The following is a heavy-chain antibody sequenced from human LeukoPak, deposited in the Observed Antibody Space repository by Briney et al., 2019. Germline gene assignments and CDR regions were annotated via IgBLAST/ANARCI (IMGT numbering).Heavy chain of an antibody. CDR2: IYPGDSDT. J-gene: IGHJ4*02. Sequence: GESLKISCKGSGYSFTSYWIGWVRQMPGKGLEWMGIIYPGDSDTRYSPSFQGQVTISADKSIITAYLQRSSLKASDTAMYYFARREQLKSFDYWGQGTLVTVPS. CDR3: ARREQLKSFDY. D-gene: IGHD6-13*01. CDR1: GYSFTSYW. V-gene: IGHV5-51*01.